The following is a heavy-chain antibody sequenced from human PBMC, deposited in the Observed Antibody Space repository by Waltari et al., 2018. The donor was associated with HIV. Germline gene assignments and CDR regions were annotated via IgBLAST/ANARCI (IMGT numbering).Heavy chain of an antibody. CDR2: INHSGRT. J-gene: IGHJ1*01. V-gene: IGHV4-34*01. CDR1: GGSFSGYY. D-gene: IGHD2-21*02. Sequence: QVQLQQWGAGLLKPSETLSLTCAVYGGSFSGYYWSWIRQPPGKGLEWIGEINHSGRTNNNPSLKSRVTISVDTSKNQFSLKLSSVTAADTAVYYCARGPHIVVVTAIQYFQHWGQGTLVTVSS. CDR3: ARGPHIVVVTAIQYFQH.